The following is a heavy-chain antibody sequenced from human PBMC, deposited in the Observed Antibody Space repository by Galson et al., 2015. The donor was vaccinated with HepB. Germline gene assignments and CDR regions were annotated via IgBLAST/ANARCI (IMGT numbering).Heavy chain of an antibody. Sequence: CAISGDSVSSNSAAWNWIRQSPSRGLEWLGGTYYRSKWYNDYAVSVKSRITINPDTSKNQFSLQLNSVTPEDTAVYYCARRGWYNWSDGYGMDVWGQGTTVTVSS. V-gene: IGHV6-1*01. CDR2: TYYRSKWYN. CDR3: ARRGWYNWSDGYGMDV. D-gene: IGHD1-1*01. J-gene: IGHJ6*02. CDR1: GDSVSSNSAA.